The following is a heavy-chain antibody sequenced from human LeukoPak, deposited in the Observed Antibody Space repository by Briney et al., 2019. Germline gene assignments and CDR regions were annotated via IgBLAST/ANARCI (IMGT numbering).Heavy chain of an antibody. CDR3: ARNGKGSGYTLDY. CDR1: GGTFSSYA. D-gene: IGHD3-22*01. J-gene: IGHJ4*02. V-gene: IGHV1-69*05. CDR2: IIPIFGTA. Sequence: SVKVSCKASGGTFSSYAISWVRQAPGQGLEWMGGIIPIFGTANYAQKFQGRVTITTDESTSTAYMELSGLRSEDTAVYYCARNGKGSGYTLDYWGQGTLVTVSS.